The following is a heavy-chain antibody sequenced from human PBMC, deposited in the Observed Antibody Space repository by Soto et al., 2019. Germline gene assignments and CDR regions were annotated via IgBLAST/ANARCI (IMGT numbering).Heavy chain of an antibody. CDR2: MEPSTGRT. J-gene: IGHJ4*02. CDR3: SRGVSAGVDY. V-gene: IGHV1-8*01. CDR1: GYSFTSLD. Sequence: ASVKVSCKASGYSFTSLDINWVRQTAGQGLEWMGWMEPSTGRTGYAQKFQGRVTMTRDTSINTAYMELTTLTSDDTAYYYCSRGVSAGVDYWGQGTLVTVSS. D-gene: IGHD1-26*01.